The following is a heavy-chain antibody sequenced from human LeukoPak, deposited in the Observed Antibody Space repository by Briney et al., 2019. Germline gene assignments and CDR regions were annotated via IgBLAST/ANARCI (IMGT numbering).Heavy chain of an antibody. V-gene: IGHV3-21*01. Sequence: GGSLRLSCAASGFTFSSYSMNWVRQAPGKGLEWVSSISSSSSYIYYADSVKGRFTISRDNAKNSLYLQMNSLRAEDTAVYYCARDPIAAAVKPRNWFDPWGQGTLVTVSS. CDR2: ISSSSSYI. CDR3: ARDPIAAAVKPRNWFDP. D-gene: IGHD6-13*01. CDR1: GFTFSSYS. J-gene: IGHJ5*02.